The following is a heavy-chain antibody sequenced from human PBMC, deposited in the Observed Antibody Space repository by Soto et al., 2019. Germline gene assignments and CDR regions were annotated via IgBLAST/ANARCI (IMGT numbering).Heavy chain of an antibody. CDR1: GGSISSGGYS. V-gene: IGHV4-30-2*01. J-gene: IGHJ5*02. CDR3: ARRIVLVPGGKWFDP. D-gene: IGHD2-2*01. Sequence: SETLSLTCAVSGGSISSGGYSWSWIRQPPGKGLEWIGYIYHSGSTYYNPSLKSRVTISVDRSKNQFSLKLSSVTAADTAVYYCARRIVLVPGGKWFDPWGQGTLVNVSS. CDR2: IYHSGST.